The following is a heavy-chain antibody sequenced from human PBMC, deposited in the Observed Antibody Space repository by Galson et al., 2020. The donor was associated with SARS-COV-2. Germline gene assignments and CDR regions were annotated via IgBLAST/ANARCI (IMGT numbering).Heavy chain of an antibody. CDR3: ANHDCGDCYYYYGLDV. V-gene: IGHV3-23*01. Sequence: GESLKISCAASGFTFSSYAMSWVRQAPGKGMEWVSVISGSGVSTYYADSVKGRFAISRDNSKNTLYLQMNSLRAEDTAVYYCANHDCGDCYYYYGLDVWGQGTTVTVSS. D-gene: IGHD4-17*01. CDR2: ISGSGVST. CDR1: GFTFSSYA. J-gene: IGHJ6*02.